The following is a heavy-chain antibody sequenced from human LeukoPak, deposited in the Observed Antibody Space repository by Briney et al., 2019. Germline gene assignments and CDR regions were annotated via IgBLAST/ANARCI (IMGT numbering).Heavy chain of an antibody. Sequence: SETLSLTCTVSGGSISSYYWSWIRQPPGKGLEWIGYIYYSRSTNYNPSLKSRVTISVDTSKNQFSLKLSSVTAADTAVYYCARLRSGYASDWGQGTLVTVSS. D-gene: IGHD3-3*01. J-gene: IGHJ4*02. CDR3: ARLRSGYASD. CDR1: GGSISSYY. CDR2: IYYSRST. V-gene: IGHV4-59*01.